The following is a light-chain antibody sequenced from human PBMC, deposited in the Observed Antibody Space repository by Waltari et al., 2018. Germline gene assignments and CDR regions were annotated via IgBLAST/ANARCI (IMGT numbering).Light chain of an antibody. V-gene: IGKV3-15*01. CDR2: DAY. CDR1: ETIKTN. CDR3: QQYNEWPPIST. J-gene: IGKJ2*01. Sequence: EIVVTQSPATLSVSPGEGATLSCRASETIKTNLAWYQQKPGQAPRLLIYDAYTRATGIPARFSGSGSGTEFTLTISSLQSEDFAIYFCQQYNEWPPISTFGQGTNLEIK.